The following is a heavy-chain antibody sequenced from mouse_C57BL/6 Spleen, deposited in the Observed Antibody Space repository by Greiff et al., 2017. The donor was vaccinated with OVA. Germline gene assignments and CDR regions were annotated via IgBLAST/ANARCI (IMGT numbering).Heavy chain of an antibody. CDR2: IDPENGDT. Sequence: VQLQQSGAELVRPGASVKLSCTASGFNIKDDYMHWVKQRPEQGLEWIGWIDPENGDTEYASKFQGKATITADTSSNTAYLQLSSLTSEDTAVYYCSTGYYGNWAYWGQGTLVTVSA. J-gene: IGHJ3*01. CDR1: GFNIKDDY. V-gene: IGHV14-4*01. CDR3: STGYYGNWAY. D-gene: IGHD2-1*01.